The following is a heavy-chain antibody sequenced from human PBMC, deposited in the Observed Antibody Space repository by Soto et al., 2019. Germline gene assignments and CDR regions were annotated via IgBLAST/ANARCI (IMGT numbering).Heavy chain of an antibody. CDR3: ARVVPGAEAWFGP. CDR1: GASISVHSYY. CDR2: SYYSGTT. J-gene: IGHJ5*02. Sequence: PSETLSLTCTVSGASISVHSYYWTWIRQPPGKGLEWIGSSYYSGTTYFNPSLRSRATISVATSKTQFSLRLTSVTAADTAIYYCARVVPGAEAWFGPWCQGTLVTVSS. D-gene: IGHD2-2*01. V-gene: IGHV4-39*02.